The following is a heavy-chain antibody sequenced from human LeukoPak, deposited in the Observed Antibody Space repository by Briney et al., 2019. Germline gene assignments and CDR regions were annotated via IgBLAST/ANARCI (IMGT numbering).Heavy chain of an antibody. V-gene: IGHV3-21*01. D-gene: IGHD6-13*01. CDR1: GFTFSSYS. J-gene: IGHJ5*02. CDR2: ISSSSSYI. Sequence: GGSLRLSCAASGFTFSSYSMNWVRQPPGKGLEWVSSISSSSSYIYYADSVKGRFTISRDNAKNSLYLQMNSLRAEDTAVYYCARDLGSSLVDPWGQGTLVTVSS. CDR3: ARDLGSSLVDP.